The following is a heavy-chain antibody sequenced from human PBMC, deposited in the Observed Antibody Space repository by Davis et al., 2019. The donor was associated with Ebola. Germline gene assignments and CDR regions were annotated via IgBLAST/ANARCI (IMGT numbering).Heavy chain of an antibody. Sequence: GGSLRPSCAASGFTFSSYGMHWVRQAPGKGLEWVAVITYDGSNKYYADSVKGRFTISRDNSKNTLYLQMNSLRAEDTAVYYCARDRVVVVADLIYYYYGMDVWGQGTTVTVSS. CDR3: ARDRVVVVADLIYYYYGMDV. V-gene: IGHV3-30*12. CDR1: GFTFSSYG. D-gene: IGHD2-15*01. CDR2: ITYDGSNK. J-gene: IGHJ6*02.